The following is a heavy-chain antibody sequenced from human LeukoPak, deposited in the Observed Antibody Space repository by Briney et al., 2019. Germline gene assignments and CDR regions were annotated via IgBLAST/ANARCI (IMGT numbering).Heavy chain of an antibody. Sequence: PGGSPRLSCAASGFTFSSYSMNWVRQAPGKGLEWVSSISSSSSYIYYADSVKGRFTISRDNAKNSLYLQMNSLRAEDTAVYYCARDNVTTKTPIDYWGQGTLVTVSS. V-gene: IGHV3-21*01. CDR3: ARDNVTTKTPIDY. D-gene: IGHD4-17*01. CDR1: GFTFSSYS. J-gene: IGHJ4*02. CDR2: ISSSSSYI.